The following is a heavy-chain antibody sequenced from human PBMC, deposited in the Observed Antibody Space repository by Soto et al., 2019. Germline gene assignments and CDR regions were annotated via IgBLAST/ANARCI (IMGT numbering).Heavy chain of an antibody. V-gene: IGHV4-31*03. D-gene: IGHD6-19*01. CDR2: IYYSGST. J-gene: IGHJ2*01. CDR1: GGSMRSGGYY. CDR3: ARDPVAGTEDWYFDL. Sequence: SETLSLTCTVSGGSMRSGGYYWSWIRQHPGKGLEWIGYIYYSGSTYYNPSLKSRVTISVDTSKNQFSLKLSSVTAADTAAYYCARDPVAGTEDWYFDLWGRGTLVTVSS.